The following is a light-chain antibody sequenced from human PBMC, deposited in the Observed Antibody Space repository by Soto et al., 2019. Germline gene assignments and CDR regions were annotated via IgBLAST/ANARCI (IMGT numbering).Light chain of an antibody. CDR3: QQYD. Sequence: DIVLTQFPGTLSLSPGERAPLSCRTSESISSEYLAWYQQRPGQAPRLLIYGASSRATGVPDRFSGSGSGTDFTLTITGREPEDVAVYYCQQYDFGEGTKVDI. CDR2: GAS. CDR1: ESISSEY. J-gene: IGKJ4*01. V-gene: IGKV3-20*01.